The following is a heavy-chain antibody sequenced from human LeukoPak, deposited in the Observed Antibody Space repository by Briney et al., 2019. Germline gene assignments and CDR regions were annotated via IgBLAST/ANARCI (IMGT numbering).Heavy chain of an antibody. D-gene: IGHD1-26*01. J-gene: IGHJ6*03. CDR2: ISSSGSTI. CDR1: GFTFSDYY. Sequence: GGSLRLSCAASGFTFSDYYMSWIRQAPGKGLEWVSYISSSGSTIYYADSVKGRFTISRDNAKNSLYLQMNSLRAEDTAVYYCARSVSRSGSYYGGVYYYYYMDVWGKGTTVTVSS. V-gene: IGHV3-11*04. CDR3: ARSVSRSGSYYGGVYYYYYMDV.